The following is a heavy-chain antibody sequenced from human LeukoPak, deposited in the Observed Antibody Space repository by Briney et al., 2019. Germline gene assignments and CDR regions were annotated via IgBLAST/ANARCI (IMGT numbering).Heavy chain of an antibody. J-gene: IGHJ4*02. CDR1: GGTFSSYA. V-gene: IGHV1-69*05. Sequence: ASVKVSCKASGGTFSSYAISWVRQAPGQGLEWMGGIIPIFGTANYAQKFQGRVTITTDESTSTAYMGLSSLRSEDTAVYYCAIGDYGSVIRYFDYWGQGTLVTVSS. D-gene: IGHD4-17*01. CDR2: IIPIFGTA. CDR3: AIGDYGSVIRYFDY.